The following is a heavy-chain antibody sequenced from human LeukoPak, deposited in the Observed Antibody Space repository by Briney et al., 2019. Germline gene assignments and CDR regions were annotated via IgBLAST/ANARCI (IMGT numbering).Heavy chain of an antibody. V-gene: IGHV4-31*03. CDR1: SGSISSSSYY. D-gene: IGHD3-16*01. CDR2: IYYSGST. CDR3: ARDDGPFRGIDY. Sequence: PSGTLSLTCTVSSGSISSSSYYWGWIRQHPGKGLEWIGYIYYSGSTYYNPSLKSRVTISVDTSKNQFSLKLSSVTAADTAVYYCARDDGPFRGIDYWGQGTLVTVSS. J-gene: IGHJ4*02.